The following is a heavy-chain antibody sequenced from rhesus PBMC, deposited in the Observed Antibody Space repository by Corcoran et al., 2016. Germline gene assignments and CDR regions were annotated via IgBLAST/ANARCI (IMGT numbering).Heavy chain of an antibody. J-gene: IGHJ4*01. D-gene: IGHD4-17*01. Sequence: QVQLKESGPGLVKPSETLSLTCTVSGGSISGYYYWSWIRQPPGKGLEWIGGIYGNSASTYYNPSLKSRVTMSKDTSKNQFSLKLSSVTAADTAVYYCADVTTFDYWGQGVLVTVSS. V-gene: IGHV4-143*01. CDR3: ADVTTFDY. CDR1: GGSISGYYY. CDR2: IYGNSAST.